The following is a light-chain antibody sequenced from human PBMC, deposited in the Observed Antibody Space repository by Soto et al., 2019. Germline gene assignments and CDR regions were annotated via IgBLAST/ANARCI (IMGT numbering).Light chain of an antibody. J-gene: IGLJ2*01. CDR3: CSYAGSYTFYVV. CDR2: DVS. Sequence: QSALTRPRSVSGSPGQSVTISCTGTSSDVGGYNYVSWYQQHPGKAPKLMIYDVSKRPSGVPDRFSGSKSGNTASLTISGLQAEDEADYYCCSYAGSYTFYVVFGGGTKLTVL. CDR1: SSDVGGYNY. V-gene: IGLV2-11*01.